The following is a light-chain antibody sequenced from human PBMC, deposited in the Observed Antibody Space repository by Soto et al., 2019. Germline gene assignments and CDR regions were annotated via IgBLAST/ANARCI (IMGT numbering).Light chain of an antibody. J-gene: IGKJ2*01. V-gene: IGKV3-20*01. CDR2: SAS. Sequence: EIVLTQSPGTLSLSPGERATLSCRASQTINSSYLTWYQQKPGQAPRLLIYSASSRATDIPDRFSGSGSGTDFTLTISRLEPEDFAVYYWQLYGVSPPKYTFGRGTKLVI. CDR3: QLYGVSPPKYT. CDR1: QTINSSY.